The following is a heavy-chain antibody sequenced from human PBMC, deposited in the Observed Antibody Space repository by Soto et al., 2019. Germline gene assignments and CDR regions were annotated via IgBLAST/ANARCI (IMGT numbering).Heavy chain of an antibody. V-gene: IGHV3-15*01. D-gene: IGHD2-15*01. Sequence: RRLSCAASGFTFSNAWMSWVRQAPGKGLEWVGRIKSKTDGGTTDYAAPVKGRFTISRDDSKNTLYLQMNSLKTEDTAVYYCTTGPPYCSGGSCSGYWGQGTLVTVSS. J-gene: IGHJ4*02. CDR3: TTGPPYCSGGSCSGY. CDR2: IKSKTDGGTT. CDR1: GFTFSNAW.